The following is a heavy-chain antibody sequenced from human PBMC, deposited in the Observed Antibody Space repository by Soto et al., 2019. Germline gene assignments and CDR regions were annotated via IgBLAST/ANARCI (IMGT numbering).Heavy chain of an antibody. Sequence: TSETLSLTCTVSGGSISSYYWSWIRQPPGKGLEWIGYIYYSGSTNYNPSLKSRVTISVDTSKNQFSLKLSSVTAADTAVYYCARHLTYYYDSSDPTHWFDPWVQGTLVTVSS. CDR3: ARHLTYYYDSSDPTHWFDP. V-gene: IGHV4-59*01. CDR1: GGSISSYY. CDR2: IYYSGST. J-gene: IGHJ5*02. D-gene: IGHD3-22*01.